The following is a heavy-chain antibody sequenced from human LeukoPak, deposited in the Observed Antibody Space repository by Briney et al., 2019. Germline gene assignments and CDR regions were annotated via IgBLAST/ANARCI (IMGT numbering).Heavy chain of an antibody. CDR1: GFTFSSYA. CDR3: ARHKAYDHYYFDY. Sequence: GRSLRLSCAASGFTFSSYAMHWVRQAPGKGLEWVAIMSYDGSNKYYADSVKGRFTISRDNYKSTLYLQMNSLRPEDTAVYYCARHKAYDHYYFDYWGQGTLVTVSS. D-gene: IGHD5-12*01. J-gene: IGHJ4*02. V-gene: IGHV3-30*04. CDR2: MSYDGSNK.